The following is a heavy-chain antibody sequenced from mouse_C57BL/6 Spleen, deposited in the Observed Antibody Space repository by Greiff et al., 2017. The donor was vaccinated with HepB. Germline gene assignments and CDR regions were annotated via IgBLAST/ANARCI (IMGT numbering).Heavy chain of an antibody. CDR2: IYPGSGST. V-gene: IGHV1-55*01. CDR1: GYTFTSYW. Sequence: QVQLQQPGAELVKPGASVKMSCKASGYTFTSYWITWVKQRPGQGLEWIGDIYPGSGSTNYNEKFKSKATLTVDTSSSTAYMQLSSLTSEDSAVYYCARTPEGYSPFDYWGQGTTLTVSS. J-gene: IGHJ2*01. D-gene: IGHD2-3*01. CDR3: ARTPEGYSPFDY.